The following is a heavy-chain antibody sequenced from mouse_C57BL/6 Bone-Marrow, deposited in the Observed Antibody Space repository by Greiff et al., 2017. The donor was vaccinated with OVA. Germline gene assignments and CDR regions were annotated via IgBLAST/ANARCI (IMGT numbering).Heavy chain of an antibody. CDR1: GFTFSSYT. J-gene: IGHJ2*01. CDR3: ARHYDGYLDY. V-gene: IGHV5-9*01. D-gene: IGHD2-3*01. CDR2: ISGGGGNT. Sequence: EVQRVESGGGLVKPGGSLKLSCAASGFTFSSYTMSWVRQTPEKRLEWVATISGGGGNTYYPDSVKGRFTISRDNAKNTLYLQMSSLRSEDTALYYCARHYDGYLDYWGQGTTLTVSS.